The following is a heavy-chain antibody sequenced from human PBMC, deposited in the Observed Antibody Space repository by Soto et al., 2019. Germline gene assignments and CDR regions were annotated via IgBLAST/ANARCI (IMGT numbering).Heavy chain of an antibody. Sequence: PGGSLRLSCAVPIFTFGDYLMSCVRQAPGKGLDGSSNINHDGSAKNYGDAVKGRSTISGDNACNSMYLQMNSVRAEDTAVYDCATLSYGQLRYFDSWGQGT. CDR3: ATLSYGQLRYFDS. V-gene: IGHV3-7*01. J-gene: IGHJ4*02. D-gene: IGHD3-9*01. CDR2: INHDGSAK. CDR1: IFTFGDYL.